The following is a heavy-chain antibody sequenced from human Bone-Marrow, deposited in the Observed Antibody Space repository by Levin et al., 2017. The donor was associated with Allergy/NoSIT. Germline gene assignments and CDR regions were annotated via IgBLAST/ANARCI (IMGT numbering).Heavy chain of an antibody. V-gene: IGHV3-30*18. J-gene: IGHJ4*02. Sequence: PWASVKVSCAVSGFTFRNYAMHWVRQAPGRGLEWVAFISLDGNTQYYADSVKGRFTVSRDNSNNTLHLQMNSLRVEDTAIYYCAKDTYTCSGGSCYFFDYWGQGALVTVSS. CDR1: GFTFRNYA. D-gene: IGHD2-15*01. CDR2: ISLDGNTQ. CDR3: AKDTYTCSGGSCYFFDY.